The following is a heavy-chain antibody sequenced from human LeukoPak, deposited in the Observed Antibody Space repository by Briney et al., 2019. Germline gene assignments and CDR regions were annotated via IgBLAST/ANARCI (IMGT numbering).Heavy chain of an antibody. J-gene: IGHJ4*02. Sequence: SETLSLTCTVSGGSISSSSYYWGWIRQPPGTGLEWIGSIYYSGSTYYNPSLKSRVTISVDTSKNQFSLKLSSVTAADTAVYYCARPSSGGFDYWGQGTLVTVSS. CDR1: GGSISSSSYY. CDR2: IYYSGST. V-gene: IGHV4-39*01. CDR3: ARPSSGGFDY. D-gene: IGHD6-19*01.